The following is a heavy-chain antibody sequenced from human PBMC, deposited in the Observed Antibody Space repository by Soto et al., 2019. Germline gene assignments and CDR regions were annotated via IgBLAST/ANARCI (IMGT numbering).Heavy chain of an antibody. CDR1: GGSITSGGYY. V-gene: IGHV4-31*01. J-gene: IGHJ4*02. CDR3: ASAGYGVVVRFDY. D-gene: IGHD3-22*01. Sequence: QVQLQESGPGLVKPSQTLSLTCTVSGGSITSGGYYWSWIRQHPGKGLAWIGYICYSGSTYYNPSLKSQVTIAVDTSKNQFSLELSSVTAADTAVYYCASAGYGVVVRFDYWGQGTLVTVSS. CDR2: ICYSGST.